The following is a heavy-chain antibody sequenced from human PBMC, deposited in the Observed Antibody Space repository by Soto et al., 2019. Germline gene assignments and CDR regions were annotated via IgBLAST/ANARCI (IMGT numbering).Heavy chain of an antibody. Sequence: SETLSLTCAVYGGSFSGYYWSWIRQPQGKGLEWIGEINHSGSTNYNPSLKSRVTISVDTSKNQFSLKLSSVTAADTAVYYFARANDYGDYGDYYYGMDVWGQGTTVTVSS. J-gene: IGHJ6*02. CDR3: ARANDYGDYGDYYYGMDV. V-gene: IGHV4-34*01. D-gene: IGHD4-17*01. CDR2: INHSGST. CDR1: GGSFSGYY.